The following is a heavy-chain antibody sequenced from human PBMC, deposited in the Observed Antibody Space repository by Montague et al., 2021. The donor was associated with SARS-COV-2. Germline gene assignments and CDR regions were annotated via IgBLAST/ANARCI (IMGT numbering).Heavy chain of an antibody. CDR1: GGSISSSSYY. J-gene: IGHJ4*02. CDR2: IYYSGST. CDR3: ARAQNTCFIANCVNYFDF. D-gene: IGHD1-1*01. V-gene: IGHV4-39*07. Sequence: SETLSLTCTVSGGSISSSSYYWGWIRQPPGKGLEWIGSIYYSGSTYYNPSLKSRVTISVDTSKNQFSLRLNSVTAADTAMYYCARAQNTCFIANCVNYFDFWGLGAQVTVSS.